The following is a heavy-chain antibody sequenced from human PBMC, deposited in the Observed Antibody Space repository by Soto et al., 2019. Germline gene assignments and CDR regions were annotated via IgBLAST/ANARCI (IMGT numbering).Heavy chain of an antibody. CDR2: ISYDGSNK. Sequence: PGGSLRLSCAASGFTFSSYGMHWVRQAPGKGLEWVAVISYDGSNKYYADSVKGRFTISRDNSKNTLYLQMNSLRAEDTAVYYCAKEVRRGSSWSVFDYWGQGTLVTVSS. D-gene: IGHD6-13*01. CDR3: AKEVRRGSSWSVFDY. CDR1: GFTFSSYG. V-gene: IGHV3-30*18. J-gene: IGHJ4*02.